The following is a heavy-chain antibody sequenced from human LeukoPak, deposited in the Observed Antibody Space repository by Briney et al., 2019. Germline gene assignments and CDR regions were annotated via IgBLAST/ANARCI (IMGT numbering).Heavy chain of an antibody. D-gene: IGHD2-2*02. J-gene: IGHJ3*02. CDR2: INHSGST. CDR1: GGSFSGYY. Sequence: SETLSLTCAVYGGSFSGYYWSWIRQPPGKGLEWIGEINHSGSTNYNPSLKSRVTISVDTSKNQFSLKQSSVTAADTAVYYCARGRYCSSTSCYTWAFDIWGQGTMVTVSS. V-gene: IGHV4-34*01. CDR3: ARGRYCSSTSCYTWAFDI.